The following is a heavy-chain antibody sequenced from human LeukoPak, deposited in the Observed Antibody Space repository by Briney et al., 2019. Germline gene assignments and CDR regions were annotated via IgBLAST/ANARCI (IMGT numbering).Heavy chain of an antibody. CDR3: ASGYYDFWSGYYPIDY. CDR2: ISGSGGST. CDR1: GFTFSSYA. D-gene: IGHD3-3*01. Sequence: GGSLRLSRAASGFTFSSYAMSWVRQAPGKGLEWVSAISGSGGSTYYADSVKGRFTISRDNSKNTLYLQMNSLRAEDTAVYYCASGYYDFWSGYYPIDYWGQGTLVTVSS. V-gene: IGHV3-23*01. J-gene: IGHJ4*02.